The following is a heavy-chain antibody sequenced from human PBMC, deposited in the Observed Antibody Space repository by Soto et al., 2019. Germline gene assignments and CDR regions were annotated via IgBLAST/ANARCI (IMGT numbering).Heavy chain of an antibody. D-gene: IGHD6-6*01. V-gene: IGHV4-39*01. CDR1: GDSISGSSYY. CDR2: IYYTGTS. Sequence: SETLSLTCTVSGDSISGSSYYWVWIRQPPGKGLEWIANIYYTGTSYYNPSLRSRATISVDTSKNQLSLKLRSVTAADTAVYYCARQYSSSSAEVDPWGQGTLVTVS. J-gene: IGHJ5*02. CDR3: ARQYSSSSAEVDP.